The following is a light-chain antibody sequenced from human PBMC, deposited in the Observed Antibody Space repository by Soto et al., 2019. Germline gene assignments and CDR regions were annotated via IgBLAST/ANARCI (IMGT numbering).Light chain of an antibody. CDR1: TAAFTSGHY. CDR2: DTN. CDR3: FLSSSGTQV. V-gene: IGLV7-46*01. J-gene: IGLJ3*02. Sequence: QAVVTQETSLTVSPGGTVTLTCGSSTAAFTSGHYPYWFQQKPGQAPRILIYDTNNKNSWTPARFSGSLLGGKAALTLSGAQPDDEADYYCFLSSSGTQVFGGGTKLTVL.